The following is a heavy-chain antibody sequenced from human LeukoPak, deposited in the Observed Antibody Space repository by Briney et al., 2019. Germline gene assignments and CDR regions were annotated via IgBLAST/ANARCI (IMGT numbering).Heavy chain of an antibody. CDR3: AKEGVSEFVY. V-gene: IGHV3-23*01. Sequence: GGSLRLSCAASGFTFSSYAMNWVRQAPGRGLEWVSVTSNSVASTYYADSGRGRFTISRDNSKNTLYLHMNSLRAEDTAVYYCAKEGVSEFVYWGQGTLVTVSS. D-gene: IGHD3-10*01. CDR2: TSNSVAST. J-gene: IGHJ4*02. CDR1: GFTFSSYA.